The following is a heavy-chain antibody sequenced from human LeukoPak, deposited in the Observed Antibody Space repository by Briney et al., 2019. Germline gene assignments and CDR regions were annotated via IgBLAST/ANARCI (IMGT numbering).Heavy chain of an antibody. V-gene: IGHV3-43*02. D-gene: IGHD6-19*01. CDR3: ARESESSGWYDY. CDR2: ISGDGGST. J-gene: IGHJ4*02. CDR1: GFMFHDYA. Sequence: GGSLRLSCAGPGFMFHDYAIHWVRQAPGKGLEWVSLISGDGGSTFYADSVKGRFTISRDNSKNSLYLQMNSLRSDGTALYYCARESESSGWYDYWGQGTLVTVSS.